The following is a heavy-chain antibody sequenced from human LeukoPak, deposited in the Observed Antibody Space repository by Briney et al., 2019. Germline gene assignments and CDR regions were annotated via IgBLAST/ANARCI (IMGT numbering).Heavy chain of an antibody. CDR1: GFTSSTYI. J-gene: IGHJ6*03. CDR3: ARDRGKTSPYYYVDV. D-gene: IGHD4-23*01. V-gene: IGHV3-21*01. Sequence: GGSLRLSCAVSGFTSSTYIMHWVRQAPGKGLEWVSSISSSSSYMNYADSVKGRFTISRDNAEDSLYLQMNSLRAEDTAVYYCARDRGKTSPYYYVDVWGKGTTVTVSS. CDR2: ISSSSSYM.